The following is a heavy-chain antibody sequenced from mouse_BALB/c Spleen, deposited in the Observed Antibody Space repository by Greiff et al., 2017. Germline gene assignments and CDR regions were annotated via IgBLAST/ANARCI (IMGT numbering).Heavy chain of an antibody. V-gene: IGHV3-6*02. D-gene: IGHD1-1*01. J-gene: IGHJ1*01. CDR1: GYSITSGYY. CDR3: ASGGFYYGSGYFDV. Sequence: EVKLEESGPGLVKPSQSLSLTCSVTGYSITSGYYWNWIRQFPGNKLEWMGYISYDGSNNYNPSLKNRISITRDTSKNQFFLKLNSVTTEDTATYYCASGGFYYGSGYFDVWGAGTTVTVSS. CDR2: ISYDGSN.